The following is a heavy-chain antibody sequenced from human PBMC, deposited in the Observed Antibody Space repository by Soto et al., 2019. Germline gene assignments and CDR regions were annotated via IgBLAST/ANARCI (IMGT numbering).Heavy chain of an antibody. V-gene: IGHV1-24*01. Sequence: ASVKVSFRVSGYTLTELSMHWVRQAPGKGLEWMGGFDPEDGETIYAQKFQGRVTMTEDTSTETAYMELSSMRSEDTAVYYCATDNYYDSSGYGSGHAFDICGQGTMVTVSS. CDR3: ATDNYYDSSGYGSGHAFDI. J-gene: IGHJ3*02. CDR2: FDPEDGET. D-gene: IGHD3-22*01. CDR1: GYTLTELS.